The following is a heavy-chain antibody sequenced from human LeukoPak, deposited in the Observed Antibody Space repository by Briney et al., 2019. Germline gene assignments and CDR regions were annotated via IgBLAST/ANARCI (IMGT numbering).Heavy chain of an antibody. V-gene: IGHV1-69*13. CDR3: ASWLYYYGSGSYYNPSLGSFDI. CDR1: GGTFSSYA. J-gene: IGHJ3*02. D-gene: IGHD3-10*01. CDR2: IIPIFGTA. Sequence: SVKVSCKASGGTFSSYAISWVRQAPGQGLEWMGGIIPIFGTANYAQKFQGRVTITADESTSTAYMELSSLRSEDTAVYYCASWLYYYGSGSYYNPSLGSFDIWGQGTMVTVSS.